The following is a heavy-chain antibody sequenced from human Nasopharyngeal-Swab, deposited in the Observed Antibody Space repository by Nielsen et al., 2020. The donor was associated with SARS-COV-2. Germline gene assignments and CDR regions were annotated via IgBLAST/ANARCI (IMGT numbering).Heavy chain of an antibody. CDR2: ISSSGSTI. J-gene: IGHJ3*02. Sequence: VRQAPGKGLEWVSYISSSGSTIYYADSVKGRFTISRDNAKNSLYPQMNSLRAEDTAVYYCARDIITGTIVGAFDIWGQGTMVTVSS. CDR3: ARDIITGTIVGAFDI. D-gene: IGHD1-7*01. V-gene: IGHV3-48*01.